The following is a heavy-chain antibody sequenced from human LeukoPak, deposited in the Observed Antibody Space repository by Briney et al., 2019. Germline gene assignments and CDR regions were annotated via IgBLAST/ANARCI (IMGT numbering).Heavy chain of an antibody. D-gene: IGHD3-16*01. CDR3: ARDRVGGRYCYGMDV. J-gene: IGHJ6*02. CDR1: GFSFTTYS. CDR2: ISSTATTI. V-gene: IGHV3-48*04. Sequence: GGSLRLSCAASGFSFTTYSINWVRQAPGKGLEWVSYISSTATTIYYADSVKGRFTISRDNAINSVYLQMNSLRVEDTAVYYCARDRVGGRYCYGMDVWGQGTTVTVSS.